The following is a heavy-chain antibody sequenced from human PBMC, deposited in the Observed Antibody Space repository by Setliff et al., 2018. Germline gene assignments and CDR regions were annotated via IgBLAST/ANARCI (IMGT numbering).Heavy chain of an antibody. D-gene: IGHD3-22*01. CDR2: INPNSGGT. CDR1: GYTFTGYY. CDR3: ARSPLPPPGPGYYYDNSYYYYMDV. V-gene: IGHV1-2*02. J-gene: IGHJ6*03. Sequence: ASVKVSCKASGYTFTGYYVHWVRQAPGQGLEWMGWINPNSGGTNYAQRFQGRVTMTRDTSISTAYMELSRLRSGDTAVYYCARSPLPPPGPGYYYDNSYYYYMDVWGKGTTVTVSS.